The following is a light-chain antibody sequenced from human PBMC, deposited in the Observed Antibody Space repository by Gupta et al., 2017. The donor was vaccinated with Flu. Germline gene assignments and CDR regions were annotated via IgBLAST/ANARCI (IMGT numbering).Light chain of an antibody. V-gene: IGKV1-39*01. CDR3: QHRHSTPIP. Sequence: IQMNQSPSSLSATVGDRVTIPCRASQSISSYLNWYQQKPGKAPKLLIYAASRLQSGVPSRFSGSGSGTXFTLTIXRRQPEDFAIYYCQHRHSTPIPIGXGTKVDIK. J-gene: IGKJ1*01. CDR1: QSISSY. CDR2: AAS.